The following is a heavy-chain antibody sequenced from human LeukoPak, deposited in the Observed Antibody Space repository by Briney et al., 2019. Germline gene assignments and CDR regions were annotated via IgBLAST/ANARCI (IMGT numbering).Heavy chain of an antibody. J-gene: IGHJ6*03. Sequence: GRTLRLSCEVSGLTFSRHSMSWVREARGKGLEWGAKIKEDGTEKYCVGSVEGRFTISRDNARNTLFLQMNSLRVEDTAVYFCARESGDYGSADMQGYYYYMDVWAKGTTVIASS. D-gene: IGHD3-10*01. CDR1: GLTFSRHS. CDR2: IKEDGTEK. V-gene: IGHV3-7*01. CDR3: ARESGDYGSADMQGYYYYMDV.